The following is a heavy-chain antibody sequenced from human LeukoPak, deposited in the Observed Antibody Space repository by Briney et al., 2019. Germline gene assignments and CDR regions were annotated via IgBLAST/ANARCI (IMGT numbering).Heavy chain of an antibody. J-gene: IGHJ4*02. Sequence: ASVKVSCKASGYTFTSYAMNWVRQAPGQGLEWMGWINTNTGNPTYAQGFTGRFVFSLDTSVSTAYLQISSLAEDTAVYYCARESGGSPGGYWGQGTLVTVSS. CDR3: ARESGGSPGGY. CDR2: INTNTGNP. D-gene: IGHD1-26*01. CDR1: GYTFTSYA. V-gene: IGHV7-4-1*02.